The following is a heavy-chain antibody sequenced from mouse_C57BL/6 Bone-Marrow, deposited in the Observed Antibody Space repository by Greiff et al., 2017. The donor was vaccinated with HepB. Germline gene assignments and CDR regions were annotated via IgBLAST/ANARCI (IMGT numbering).Heavy chain of an antibody. J-gene: IGHJ2*01. CDR2: ISSGGSYT. CDR1: GFTFSSYG. Sequence: EVKLMESGGDLVKPGGSLKLSCAASGFTFSSYGMPWVRQTPDKRLEWVATISSGGSYTYYPDSVKGRFTISRDNAKNTLYLQMSSLKSEDTAMYYCARHPGNYFDYWGQGTTLTVSS. V-gene: IGHV5-6*01. CDR3: ARHPGNYFDY.